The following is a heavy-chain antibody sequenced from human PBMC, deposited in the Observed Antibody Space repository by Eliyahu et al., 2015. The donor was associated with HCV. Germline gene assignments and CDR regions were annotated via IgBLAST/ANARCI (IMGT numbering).Heavy chain of an antibody. CDR2: AHYXGST. Sequence: QVQLQESGPGLVKPSETLSLTCTVSGGSIPTYYWAWLRQPPGKGLEWIGYAHYXGSTNXNPSLKSRVTISLDTSKNQFSLNXTPVTAADTAMYYCASGGGGIAVTGTGGWFDPWGQGTLVTVSS. V-gene: IGHV4-59*01. J-gene: IGHJ5*02. D-gene: IGHD6-19*01. CDR3: ASGGGGIAVTGTGGWFDP. CDR1: GGSIPTYY.